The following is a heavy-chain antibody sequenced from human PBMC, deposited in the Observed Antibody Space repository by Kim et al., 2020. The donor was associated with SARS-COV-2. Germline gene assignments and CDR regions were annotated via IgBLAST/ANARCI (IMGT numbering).Heavy chain of an antibody. CDR1: GGSFSGYY. CDR2: INHSGST. J-gene: IGHJ6*02. V-gene: IGHV4-34*01. Sequence: SETLSLTCSVYGGSFSGYYWSWIRQPPGKGLEWIGEINHSGSTNYNPSLKSRVTISVDTSKNQFSLKLSSVTAADTAVYYCASKTYYYGSGSYYNPRFGYYGMDVCGQGTTVTLSS. D-gene: IGHD3-10*01. CDR3: ASKTYYYGSGSYYNPRFGYYGMDV.